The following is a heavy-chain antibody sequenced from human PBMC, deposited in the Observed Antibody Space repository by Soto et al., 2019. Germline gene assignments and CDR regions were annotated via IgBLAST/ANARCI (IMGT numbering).Heavy chain of an antibody. CDR1: GFTFSSYG. CDR2: ISYDGSNK. CDR3: AKGRDPPSGMGGSFDY. J-gene: IGHJ4*02. V-gene: IGHV3-30*18. Sequence: GGSLRLSCAASGFTFSSYGMHWVRQAPGKGLEWVAVISYDGSNKYYADSVKGRFTISRDNSKNTLYLQMNSLRAEDTAVYYCAKGRDPPSGMGGSFDYWGQGTLVTVSS. D-gene: IGHD2-15*01.